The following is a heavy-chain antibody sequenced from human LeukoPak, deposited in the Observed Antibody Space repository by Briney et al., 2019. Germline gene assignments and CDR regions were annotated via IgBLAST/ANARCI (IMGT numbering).Heavy chain of an antibody. J-gene: IGHJ3*02. Sequence: NPSQTLSLTCAVSGGSISSGGYSWSWIRQPPGKGLEWIGYIYYSGSTNYNPSLKSRVTISVDTSKNQFSLKLSSVTAADTAVYYCARDGGYCSSTSCYANYDAFDIWGQGTMVTVSS. CDR3: ARDGGYCSSTSCYANYDAFDI. D-gene: IGHD2-2*01. CDR2: IYYSGST. V-gene: IGHV4-30-4*07. CDR1: GGSISSGGYS.